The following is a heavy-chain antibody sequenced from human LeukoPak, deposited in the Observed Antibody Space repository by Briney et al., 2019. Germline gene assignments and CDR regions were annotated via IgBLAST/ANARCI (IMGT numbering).Heavy chain of an antibody. CDR1: GFTFRNYV. Sequence: HPGGSLRLSCAASGFTFRNYVIHWVRQAPGKGLEWVAVTSSDLNVKLYADSVKGRFTISRDNSRNTLFLQMNSLRAEDTAVYYCATDRATQYFDYWGQGTLVSVSS. D-gene: IGHD2-15*01. V-gene: IGHV3-30-3*01. J-gene: IGHJ4*02. CDR2: TSSDLNVK. CDR3: ATDRATQYFDY.